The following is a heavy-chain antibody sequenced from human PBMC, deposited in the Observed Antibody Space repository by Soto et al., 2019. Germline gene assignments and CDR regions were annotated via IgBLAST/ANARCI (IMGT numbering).Heavy chain of an antibody. D-gene: IGHD5-12*01. Sequence: GGSLRLSCAASGFTFSASAIHWVRLASGKGLEYLGIIFPSDSETKYSPSFQGQVTISSDASISAIYLHLSSLRASDTGMYYCARPIYSGYEVIEGRGFDIWGQGIMVTVSS. CDR3: ARPIYSGYEVIEGRGFDI. CDR2: IFPSDSET. CDR1: GFTFSASA. V-gene: IGHV5-51*01. J-gene: IGHJ3*02.